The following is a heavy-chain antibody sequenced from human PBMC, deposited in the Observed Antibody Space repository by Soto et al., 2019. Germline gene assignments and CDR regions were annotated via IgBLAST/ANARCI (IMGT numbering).Heavy chain of an antibody. CDR3: ARNRNGGWFHMDV. D-gene: IGHD6-19*01. V-gene: IGHV3-33*01. CDR2: IWSDGNKE. CDR1: GFPFWHYG. J-gene: IGHJ6*02. Sequence: QVQLVESGGGVVQPGRSLRLSCVGSGFPFWHYGMHWVRQAPGKGLEWVAVIWSDGNKESYADSVKGRFAISRDNSKDTLYLEMNSQRVEDTAISFCARNRNGGWFHMDVWGQGTTVSVYS.